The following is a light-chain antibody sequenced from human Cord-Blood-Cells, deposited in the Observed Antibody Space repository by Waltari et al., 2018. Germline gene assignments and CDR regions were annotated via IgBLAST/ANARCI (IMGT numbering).Light chain of an antibody. J-gene: IGKJ1*01. Sequence: DIQMTQSPSSLSASVGDRVTITCRASQSISSYLNWYQQKPGKAPKLLIYAASSLQSGVPSRFSGSGSGTDFTLTISSLQPEDFATYYCQHSYSTPWWTIWTFGQGTKVEIK. V-gene: IGKV1-39*01. CDR1: QSISSY. CDR3: QHSYSTPWWTIWT. CDR2: AAS.